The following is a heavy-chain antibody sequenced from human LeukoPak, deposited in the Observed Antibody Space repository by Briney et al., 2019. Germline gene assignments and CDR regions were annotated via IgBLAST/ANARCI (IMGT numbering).Heavy chain of an antibody. CDR2: INYDGSST. D-gene: IGHD4-11*01. CDR3: VRAKDYRGAFDI. Sequence: GGSLRLSCAASAFTFSDYWMHWVRQAPGKGLVWVSRINYDGSSTTYAEPVKGRFTISRDNTKNTLYLQMNSLRAEDTAVYYCVRAKDYRGAFDIWRQGTMVTVSS. V-gene: IGHV3-74*03. CDR1: AFTFSDYW. J-gene: IGHJ3*02.